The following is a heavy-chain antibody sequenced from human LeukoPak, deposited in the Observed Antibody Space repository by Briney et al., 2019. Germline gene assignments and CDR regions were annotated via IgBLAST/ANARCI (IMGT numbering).Heavy chain of an antibody. CDR2: INPNSGGT. D-gene: IGHD3-10*01. CDR1: GYTFTCYY. J-gene: IGHJ5*02. V-gene: IGHV1-2*02. CDR3: ARGPGDNYYGSGSYYNFWFDP. Sequence: GASVKVSCKASGYTFTCYYMHWVRQAPGQGLEWMGWINPNSGGTNYAQKFQGRVTMTRDTSISTAYMELSRLRSDDTAVYYCARGPGDNYYGSGSYYNFWFDPWGQGTLVTVSS.